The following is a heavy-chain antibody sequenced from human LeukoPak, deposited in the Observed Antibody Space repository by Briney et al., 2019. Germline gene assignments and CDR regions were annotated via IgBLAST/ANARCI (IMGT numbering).Heavy chain of an antibody. CDR2: IYPGDSDT. CDR3: ARLDY. J-gene: IGHJ4*02. Sequence: PGASLKISFEGAGYSCTSYWIGWVRQLPGKGLEWMGVIYPGDSDTRYSPSFQRQVTISADKSISTAYLQWSSLKASHPAMYYCARLDYWGQGTLVTVSS. CDR1: GYSCTSYW. V-gene: IGHV5-51*01.